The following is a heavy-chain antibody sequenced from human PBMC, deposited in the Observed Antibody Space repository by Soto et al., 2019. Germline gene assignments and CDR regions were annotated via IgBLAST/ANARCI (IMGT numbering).Heavy chain of an antibody. CDR3: ARDCSGGSCYPGMDV. CDR2: ISSSGYI. Sequence: GGSLRLSCAASGFIFSGSAIHWVRQASGKRLEWLSSISSSGYIFSTDSVRGRFTISRDNAKNSVYLQINSLRAEDTAVYFCARDCSGGSCYPGMDVWGQGTTVTVSS. D-gene: IGHD2-15*01. V-gene: IGHV3-21*01. J-gene: IGHJ6*02. CDR1: GFIFSGSA.